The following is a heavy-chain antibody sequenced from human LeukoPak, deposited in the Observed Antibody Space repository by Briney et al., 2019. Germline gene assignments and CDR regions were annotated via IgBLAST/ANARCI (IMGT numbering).Heavy chain of an antibody. D-gene: IGHD3/OR15-3a*01. V-gene: IGHV1-69*13. CDR1: RGTFSSSA. CDR3: VSKEVLDWYQDFFDY. CDR2: IIPIFDTA. Sequence: ASAKVSCKAPRGTFSSSAISWGRQGPGGRLECMGGIIPIFDTANYAQKFQGRVTITADESTDTAYMELSSQRYEERAVYYCVSKEVLDWYQDFFDYWGQGTLVTVSS. J-gene: IGHJ4*02.